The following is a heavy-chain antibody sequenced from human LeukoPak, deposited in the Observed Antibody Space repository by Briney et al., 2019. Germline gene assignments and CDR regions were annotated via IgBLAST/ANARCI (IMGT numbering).Heavy chain of an antibody. J-gene: IGHJ5*02. CDR1: GYTLTSYD. CDR2: MNPNSGNT. Sequence: GASVKVSCKASGYTLTSYDINRVRQATGQGFEWMGWMNPNSGNTGYVQTFQGRVTMTRNTSISTAYMEPSSLRSEDTAVYYCARGNSKRYCTGGSCYWFDPWGQGTLVTVSS. CDR3: ARGNSKRYCTGGSCYWFDP. D-gene: IGHD2-15*01. V-gene: IGHV1-8*01.